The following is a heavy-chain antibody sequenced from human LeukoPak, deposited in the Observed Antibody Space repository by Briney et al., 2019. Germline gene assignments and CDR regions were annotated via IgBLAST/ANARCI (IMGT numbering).Heavy chain of an antibody. CDR3: ARDGGFYGSGSSHFDY. J-gene: IGHJ4*02. CDR1: GFTVSSNY. Sequence: PGGSLRLSCAASGFTVSSNYMSWVRQAPGKGLEWVSVIYSGGSTYYADSVKGRFTTSRDNSKNTLYLQMNSLRAEDTAVYYCARDGGFYGSGSSHFDYWGQGTLVTVSS. D-gene: IGHD3-10*01. CDR2: IYSGGST. V-gene: IGHV3-53*01.